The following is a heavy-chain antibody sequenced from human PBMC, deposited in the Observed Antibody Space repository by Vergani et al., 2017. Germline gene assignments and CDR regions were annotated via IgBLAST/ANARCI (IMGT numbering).Heavy chain of an antibody. V-gene: IGHV4-34*01. J-gene: IGHJ6*03. CDR2: INHSGST. CDR3: ASMATDYYDSSGDRYYYYDMDV. CDR1: GGSFSGYY. Sequence: QVQLQESGPGLVKPSETLSLICAVYGGSFSGYYWSWIRQPPGQGLEWIGEINHSGSTNYNPSLKSRVTISVDTSKNQFSLKLSSVTGADTAVYYCASMATDYYDSSGDRYYYYDMDVWGKGTTVTVSS. D-gene: IGHD3-22*01.